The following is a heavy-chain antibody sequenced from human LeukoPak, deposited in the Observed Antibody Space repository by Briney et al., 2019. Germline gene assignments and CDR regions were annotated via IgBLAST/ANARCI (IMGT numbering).Heavy chain of an antibody. CDR2: INHSGST. CDR3: ARSLGTSGYYSSTLRPHFDY. Sequence: PSETLSLTCAVYGGSFSGYYWSWIRQPPGKGLEWIGEINHSGSTNYNPSLKSRVTISVDTSKNQFSLKLSSVTAADTAVYYCARSLGTSGYYSSTLRPHFDYWGQGTLVTVSS. J-gene: IGHJ4*02. CDR1: GGSFSGYY. D-gene: IGHD3-22*01. V-gene: IGHV4-34*01.